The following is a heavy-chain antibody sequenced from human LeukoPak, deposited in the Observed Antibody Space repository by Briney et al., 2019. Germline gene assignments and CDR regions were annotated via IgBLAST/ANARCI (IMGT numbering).Heavy chain of an antibody. V-gene: IGHV3-30*03. CDR2: ISYDGSNK. D-gene: IGHD6-13*01. J-gene: IGHJ4*02. Sequence: PGGSLRLSCAASGFTFSSFGMHWVRQAPGKGLEWVAVISYDGSNKYYADSVKGRFPISRDNSKNTLYLQMNSLRAEDTAVYYCARDQEGITVATIDYWGQGTLVTVSS. CDR1: GFTFSSFG. CDR3: ARDQEGITVATIDY.